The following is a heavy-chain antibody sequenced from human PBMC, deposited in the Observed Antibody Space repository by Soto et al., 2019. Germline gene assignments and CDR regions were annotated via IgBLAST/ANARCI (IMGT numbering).Heavy chain of an antibody. D-gene: IGHD5-12*01. J-gene: IGHJ4*02. CDR2: IKSKTDGGTI. CDR1: GFTFSNAW. CDR3: TTAHRRGHDY. V-gene: IGHV3-15*01. Sequence: EVQLVESGGGLVKPGESLRLSCAASGFTFSNAWMNWVRQAPGKGLEWVGLIKSKTDGGTIDYPAPAKGRFIIARDDSRNTLYLTMNSLKTENTAVYYCTTAHRRGHDYWGQGTLVTVSS.